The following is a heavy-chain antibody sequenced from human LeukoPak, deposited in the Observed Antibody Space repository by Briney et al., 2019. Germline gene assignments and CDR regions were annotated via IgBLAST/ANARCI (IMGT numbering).Heavy chain of an antibody. CDR1: GYTFTGYY. V-gene: IGHV1-2*04. CDR2: INPNSGGT. D-gene: IGHD6-19*01. J-gene: IGHJ4*02. CDR3: ARRIYNSGWYIDY. Sequence: ASVKVSCKASGYTFTGYYMHWVRQAPGQGLEWMGWINPNSGGTNYAQKFQGWVTMTRDTSISTAYMELSRLRSDDTAVYYCARRIYNSGWYIDYWGQGTLVTVSS.